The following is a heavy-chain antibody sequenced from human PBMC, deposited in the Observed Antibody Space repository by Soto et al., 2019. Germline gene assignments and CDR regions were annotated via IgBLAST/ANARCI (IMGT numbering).Heavy chain of an antibody. CDR2: IKEDGSEK. CDR1: GFTFSSYW. D-gene: IGHD5-12*01. V-gene: IGHV3-7*01. Sequence: GGSLRLSCAASGFTFSSYWMTWVRQAPGKGLEWVANIKEDGSEKYYVDSVKGRFTISRDNAKNSVYLQMNSLRAEDTAVYYCADSGAYTDVWGKRTTVIVS. J-gene: IGHJ6*03. CDR3: ADSGAYTDV.